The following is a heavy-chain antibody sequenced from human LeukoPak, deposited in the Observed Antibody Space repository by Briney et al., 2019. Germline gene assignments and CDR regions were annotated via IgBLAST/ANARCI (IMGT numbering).Heavy chain of an antibody. CDR2: AYYRSQWDN. Sequence: SQTLSLTCAISGDSVSSNSAAWNWIRQSPSRGLEWLGGAYYRSQWDNDYAVSLKSRITINPDTSKNQFSLQLNSVTPEDTAVYYCARGSGSYFDYWGQGTLVTVSS. J-gene: IGHJ4*02. CDR3: ARGSGSYFDY. V-gene: IGHV6-1*01. CDR1: GDSVSSNSAA. D-gene: IGHD1-26*01.